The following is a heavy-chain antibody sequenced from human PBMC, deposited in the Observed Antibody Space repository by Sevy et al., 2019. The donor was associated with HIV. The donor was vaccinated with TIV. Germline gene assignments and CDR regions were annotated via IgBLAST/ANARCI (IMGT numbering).Heavy chain of an antibody. CDR3: AKRLVSWDGMDV. J-gene: IGHJ6*02. Sequence: GGSLRLSCAASGFTFDTYSMNWVRQAPGKGLEWVSFIRGSSNYIYYADSVKGRFTVSRDNAKNSLYLQMNRVRAEETAVYYCAKRLVSWDGMDVWGQWTTVTVSS. CDR1: GFTFDTYS. V-gene: IGHV3-21*01. D-gene: IGHD1-26*01. CDR2: IRGSSNYI.